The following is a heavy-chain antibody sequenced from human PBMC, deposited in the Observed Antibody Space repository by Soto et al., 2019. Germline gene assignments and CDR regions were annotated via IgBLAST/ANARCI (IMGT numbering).Heavy chain of an antibody. Sequence: QVQLVESGGGVVQPGRSLRLSCAASGFTFSSYGMHWVRQAPGKGLEWVAVISYDGSNKYYADSVKGRFTISRDNSKNTLYLQRNSLRDEETAVYYCAKWNGGFDYWGQGNLVTVSS. CDR3: AKWNGGFDY. V-gene: IGHV3-30*18. J-gene: IGHJ4*02. D-gene: IGHD3-16*01. CDR1: GFTFSSYG. CDR2: ISYDGSNK.